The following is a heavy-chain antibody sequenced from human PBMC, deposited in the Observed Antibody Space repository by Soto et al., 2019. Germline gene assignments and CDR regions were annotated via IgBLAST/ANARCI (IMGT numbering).Heavy chain of an antibody. CDR1: GFTFSSYA. D-gene: IGHD6-19*01. CDR2: ISGSGGST. CDR3: ARRISGWYLDY. V-gene: IGHV3-23*01. Sequence: EVQLLESGGGLVQPGGSLRLSCAASGFTFSSYAMSWVRQAPGKGLEWVSVISGSGGSTYYADSVKGRFTISRDNSKNTLYLQMNSLRVDDTAVYYFARRISGWYLDYWGQGTLVTVSS. J-gene: IGHJ4*02.